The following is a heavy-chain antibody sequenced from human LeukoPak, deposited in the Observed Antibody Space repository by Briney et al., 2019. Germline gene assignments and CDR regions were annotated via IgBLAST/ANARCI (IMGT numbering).Heavy chain of an antibody. CDR3: AKDFGGKYGDQFDY. V-gene: IGHV3-33*06. Sequence: PGGSLRLSCAASGFTFSSYGMHWVRQAPGKGLEWVAVIWYDGSDKYYADSVKGRFTISRDNSKNTLYPQMNSLRAEDTAVYYCAKDFGGKYGDQFDYWGQGTLVTVSS. D-gene: IGHD4-17*01. J-gene: IGHJ4*02. CDR2: IWYDGSDK. CDR1: GFTFSSYG.